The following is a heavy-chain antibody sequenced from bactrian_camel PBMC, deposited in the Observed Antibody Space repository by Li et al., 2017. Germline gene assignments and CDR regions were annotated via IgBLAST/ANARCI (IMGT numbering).Heavy chain of an antibody. CDR3: ARGGSSWFNG. CDR2: ITSGTNYYLDST. D-gene: IGHD6*01. Sequence: VQLVESGGGLVQPGGSLRLSCAASGFTFSSSAMSWVRQAPGKGLEWVSAITSGTNYYLDSTYYIDSVEGRFTISRDNTKNTVYLQMNSLTSEDTALYYCARGGSSWFNGWGQGTQVTVS. V-gene: IGHV3S40*01. CDR1: GFTFSSSA. J-gene: IGHJ4*01.